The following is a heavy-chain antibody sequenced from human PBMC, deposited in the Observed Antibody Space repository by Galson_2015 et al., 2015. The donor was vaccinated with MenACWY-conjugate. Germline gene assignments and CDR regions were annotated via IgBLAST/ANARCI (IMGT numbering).Heavy chain of an antibody. CDR3: ARARWDLRYFDY. Sequence: SETLSLTCTVSGGSISSYYWNWIRQPPGKGLEWIWNIYHSGSTNYNPSLKSRVTISVDTSKMQFSLKLSSVTAADTAVYYCARARWDLRYFDYWGQGTLVTVSS. V-gene: IGHV4-59*08. CDR2: IYHSGST. J-gene: IGHJ4*02. CDR1: GGSISSYY. D-gene: IGHD1-26*01.